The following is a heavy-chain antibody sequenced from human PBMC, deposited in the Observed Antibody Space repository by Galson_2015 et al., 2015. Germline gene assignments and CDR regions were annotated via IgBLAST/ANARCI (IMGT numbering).Heavy chain of an antibody. J-gene: IGHJ2*01. D-gene: IGHD2-15*01. CDR2: IYNSDTT. V-gene: IGHV3-53*01. Sequence: SLRLSCAASGFTVNSNYMSWVRQAPGEGLEFVSVIYNSDTTYYADSAKGRFTISRDNSKNTLYLQMNSLRAEDTAVYYCARYSDSWYFDLWGRGTLVTVSS. CDR1: GFTVNSNY. CDR3: ARYSDSWYFDL.